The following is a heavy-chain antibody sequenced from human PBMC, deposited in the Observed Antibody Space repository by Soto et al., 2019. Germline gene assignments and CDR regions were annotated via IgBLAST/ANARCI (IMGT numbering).Heavy chain of an antibody. Sequence: SETLSLTCSVSGVSIRSNIYCLGWIRQPPGKGLEWIATVHYSGSTYYTPSLKNRVTISADTSNNQFSLRLNSVTAADTALYYCSRHYCSGGSCYYYGMDVWGQGTTVTVSS. CDR1: GVSIRSNIYC. J-gene: IGHJ6*02. D-gene: IGHD2-15*01. CDR2: VHYSGST. CDR3: SRHYCSGGSCYYYGMDV. V-gene: IGHV4-39*01.